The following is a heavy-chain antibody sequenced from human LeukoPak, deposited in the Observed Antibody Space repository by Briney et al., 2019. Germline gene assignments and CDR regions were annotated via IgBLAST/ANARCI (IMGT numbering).Heavy chain of an antibody. Sequence: ASVNVSCTTSGYTFIAYYMHWVRQAPGQGLEWMGRINPNSGVTNYAQKFQGRVTLTRDTSISTAYMELSRVTSDDTAVYYCARERGHDYGDSTARHFDVWSRGTLVTVSS. CDR1: GYTFIAYY. D-gene: IGHD4-17*01. V-gene: IGHV1-2*06. J-gene: IGHJ2*01. CDR3: ARERGHDYGDSTARHFDV. CDR2: INPNSGVT.